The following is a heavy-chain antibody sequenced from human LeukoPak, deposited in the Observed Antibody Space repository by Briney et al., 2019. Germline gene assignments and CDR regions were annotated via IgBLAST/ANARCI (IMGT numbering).Heavy chain of an antibody. CDR1: GGSISSYY. CDR3: ARDRGYFYYFDY. CDR2: IYYSGST. D-gene: IGHD2/OR15-2a*01. V-gene: IGHV4-59*01. J-gene: IGHJ4*02. Sequence: SETLSLTCTVSGGSISSYYWSWIRQPPGKGLEWIGYIYYSGSTNYNPSLKSRVTISVDTSKNQFSLKLSSVTAADTAVYYCARDRGYFYYFDYWGQGTLVTVSS.